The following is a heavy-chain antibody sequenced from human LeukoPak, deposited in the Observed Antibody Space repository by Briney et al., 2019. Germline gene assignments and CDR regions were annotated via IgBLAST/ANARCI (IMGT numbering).Heavy chain of an antibody. Sequence: SETLSLTCTVSEGSISSHYWSWIRQPPGRGLEWIGYIYNSGSTNYNPSLKSRVTISLDTSKNQFSLHLTSVTAADTAVYFCARDDYGVFDAFDVWGQGTVVTVSS. J-gene: IGHJ3*01. CDR2: IYNSGST. CDR1: EGSISSHY. D-gene: IGHD3-16*01. CDR3: ARDDYGVFDAFDV. V-gene: IGHV4-59*08.